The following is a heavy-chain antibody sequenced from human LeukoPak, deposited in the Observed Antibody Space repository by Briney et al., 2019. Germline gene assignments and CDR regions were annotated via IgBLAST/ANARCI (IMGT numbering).Heavy chain of an antibody. CDR2: ISSSSSSYI. Sequence: PGGSLRLSCAASGFTFSSYSMNWVRQAPGKGLEWVSSISSSSSSYIYYADSVKGRFTISRDNAKNSLYLQMNSLRAEDTAVYYCAGSSSGSYYNGFDYWGQGTLVTVSS. J-gene: IGHJ4*02. CDR1: GFTFSSYS. V-gene: IGHV3-21*01. CDR3: AGSSSGSYYNGFDY. D-gene: IGHD3-10*01.